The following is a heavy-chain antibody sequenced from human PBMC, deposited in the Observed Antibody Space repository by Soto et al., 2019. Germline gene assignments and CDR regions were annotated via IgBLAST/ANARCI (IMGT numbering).Heavy chain of an antibody. V-gene: IGHV4-30-4*02. CDR2: IYKSATT. CDR3: ARGRYCLTGRCFPNWFDS. D-gene: IGHD2-15*01. CDR1: GYSISTVYYF. Sequence: SDTLSLTCSFSGYSISTVYYFWAWIRQPPGQALEYIGYIYKSATTYYNPSFESRVAISLDTSKSQFSLNVTSVTAADTAVYFCARGRYCLTGRCFPNWFDSWGQGTLVNVSS. J-gene: IGHJ5*01.